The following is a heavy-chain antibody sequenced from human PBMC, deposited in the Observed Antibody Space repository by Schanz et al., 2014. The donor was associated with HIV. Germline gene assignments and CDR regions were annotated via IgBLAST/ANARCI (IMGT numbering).Heavy chain of an antibody. J-gene: IGHJ4*02. CDR3: ARGRNYDILTGYGYYFDY. CDR2: MYYGSGT. D-gene: IGHD3-9*01. CDR1: GASISGYY. Sequence: QVQLQESGPGLVKPSETLSLTCNVSGASISGYYCTWIRQPPGKGLEWIGYMYYGSGTNYNPTLKNRVTILGDTSKNQFSLKLTSVTAADTAVFYCARGRNYDILTGYGYYFDYWGQGTLVTVSS. V-gene: IGHV4-59*01.